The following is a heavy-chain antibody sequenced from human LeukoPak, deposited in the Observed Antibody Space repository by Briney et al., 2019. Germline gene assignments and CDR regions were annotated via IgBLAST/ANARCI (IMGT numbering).Heavy chain of an antibody. CDR3: ASDSLNYYDSSGYPSLGY. D-gene: IGHD3-22*01. Sequence: PSETLSLTCAVSGGSISSSNWWSWVRQPPGKGLEWIGEIYHSGSTNYNPSPKSRVTISVDTSKNQFSLKLSSVTAADTAVYYCASDSLNYYDSSGYPSLGYWGQGTLVTVSS. CDR2: IYHSGST. CDR1: GGSISSSNW. V-gene: IGHV4-4*02. J-gene: IGHJ4*02.